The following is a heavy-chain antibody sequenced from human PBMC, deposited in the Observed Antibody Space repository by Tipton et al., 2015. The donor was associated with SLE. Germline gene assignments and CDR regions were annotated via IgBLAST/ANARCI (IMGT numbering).Heavy chain of an antibody. CDR1: GGSFSGYY. Sequence: GLVKPSETLSLTCAVYGGSFSGYYWSWIRQSPGKGLEWIGEINHSGSTNYDPSLKSRVTISVDTSKKQFSLKVSSVTAADTAVYYCARAQRLVRWFDPWGQGTLVTVSS. V-gene: IGHV4-34*01. CDR3: ARAQRLVRWFDP. D-gene: IGHD6-13*01. CDR2: INHSGST. J-gene: IGHJ5*02.